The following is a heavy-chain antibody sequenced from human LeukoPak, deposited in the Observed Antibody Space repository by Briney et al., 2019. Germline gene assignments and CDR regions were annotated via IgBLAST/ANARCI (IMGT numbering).Heavy chain of an antibody. V-gene: IGHV3-21*01. D-gene: IGHD3-22*01. J-gene: IGHJ4*02. CDR1: GFTFSSYS. Sequence: PGGSLRLSCAASGFTFSSYSMNWVRQSPGKELEWVSSISSSSSYIYYADSVKGRFTISRDNAKNSLYLQMNSLRAEDTAVYYCARMDSSGPYGDYWGQGTLVTVSS. CDR3: ARMDSSGPYGDY. CDR2: ISSSSSYI.